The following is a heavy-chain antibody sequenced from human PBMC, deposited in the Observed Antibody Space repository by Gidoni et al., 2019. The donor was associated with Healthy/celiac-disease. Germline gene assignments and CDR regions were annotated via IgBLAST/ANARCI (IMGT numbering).Heavy chain of an antibody. V-gene: IGHV1-3*01. CDR1: GYTFTSYA. J-gene: IGHJ5*02. Sequence: QVQLVQSGAEVKKPGASVKVSCKASGYTFTSYAMHWVRQAPGQRLEWMGWINAGNGNTKYSQKFQGRVTITRDTSASTAYMELSSLRSEDTAVYYCARGSYYYDSSGLFYNWFDPWGQGTLVTVSS. CDR2: INAGNGNT. CDR3: ARGSYYYDSSGLFYNWFDP. D-gene: IGHD3-22*01.